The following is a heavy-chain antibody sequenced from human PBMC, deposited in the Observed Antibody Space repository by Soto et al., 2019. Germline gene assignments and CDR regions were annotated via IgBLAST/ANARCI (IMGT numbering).Heavy chain of an antibody. Sequence: EVQLLESGGGLVQPGESLRLSCAASGFAFSSYAMSWVRQSPGRGLEWVSAISSSGGTLYYADSVKGRFTVSRDNSKNTLDLQKNSLTADDTGEYYCANQKGGAASAPLDNWGQGTLVTVSS. J-gene: IGHJ4*02. V-gene: IGHV3-23*01. CDR3: ANQKGGAASAPLDN. CDR1: GFAFSSYA. CDR2: ISSSGGTL. D-gene: IGHD1-26*01.